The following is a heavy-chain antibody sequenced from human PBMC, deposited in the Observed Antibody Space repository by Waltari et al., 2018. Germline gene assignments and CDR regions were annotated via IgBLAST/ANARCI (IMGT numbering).Heavy chain of an antibody. V-gene: IGHV4-31*03. CDR1: GGSISRGGYY. J-gene: IGHJ6*02. CDR3: ARALTYFGVSFLDV. Sequence: QVQLQESGPGLVKPSQTLSLTCPVSGGSISRGGYYWRWIRQHPGKGLEWIGYIYYSGSTYYNPSLKSRVTISVDTSKNQFSLKLSSVTAADTAVYYCARALTYFGVSFLDVWGQGTTVTVSS. D-gene: IGHD3-3*01. CDR2: IYYSGST.